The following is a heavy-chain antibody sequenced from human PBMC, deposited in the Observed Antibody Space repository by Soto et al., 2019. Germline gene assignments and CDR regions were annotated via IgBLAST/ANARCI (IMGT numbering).Heavy chain of an antibody. Sequence: GGSLRLSCAASGFTFSSYAMSWVRQAPGKGLEWVSAISGSGGSTYYADSVKGRFTISRDNSKNTLYLQMNSLRAEDTAVYYCAKDPKGVVVVAATFGYWGQGTLVTVSS. J-gene: IGHJ4*02. V-gene: IGHV3-23*01. CDR3: AKDPKGVVVVAATFGY. D-gene: IGHD2-15*01. CDR2: ISGSGGST. CDR1: GFTFSSYA.